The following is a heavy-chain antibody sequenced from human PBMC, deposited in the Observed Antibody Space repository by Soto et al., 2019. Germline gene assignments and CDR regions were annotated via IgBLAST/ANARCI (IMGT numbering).Heavy chain of an antibody. CDR3: AKTPYNCNDYYYGMDV. D-gene: IGHD1-1*01. CDR2: ISYDGSNK. CDR1: GFTFSNYG. Sequence: QVQLVESGGGVVQPGRSLRLSCAASGFTFSNYGMHWVRQAPGKGLEWGAVISYDGSNKYYADSVKGRFTISRDNSKNTLYLQMNSLRAEDTAVYYCAKTPYNCNDYYYGMDVWGQGTTVTVSS. J-gene: IGHJ6*02. V-gene: IGHV3-30*18.